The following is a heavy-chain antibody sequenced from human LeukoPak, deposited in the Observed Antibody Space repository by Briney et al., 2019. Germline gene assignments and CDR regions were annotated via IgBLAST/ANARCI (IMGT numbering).Heavy chain of an antibody. D-gene: IGHD1-26*01. V-gene: IGHV3-48*01. CDR2: ITSSSSTI. CDR3: ARDRVGAY. Sequence: GGSLRLPCAASGFTFSTYSMNWVRQAPGKGLEWLSYITSSSSTIYYADSVQGRFTISRDNAKSSLDLQMNSLRVEDTAVYYCARDRVGAYWGQGTLVTVSS. CDR1: GFTFSTYS. J-gene: IGHJ4*02.